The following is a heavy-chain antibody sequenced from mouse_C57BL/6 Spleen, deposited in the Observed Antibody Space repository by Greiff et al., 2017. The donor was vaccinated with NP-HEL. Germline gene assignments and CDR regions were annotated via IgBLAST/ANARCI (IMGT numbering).Heavy chain of an antibody. D-gene: IGHD1-1*01. CDR1: GFTFSNYW. J-gene: IGHJ3*01. CDR2: IRLKSDNYAT. V-gene: IGHV6-3*01. CDR3: TPYYYGSSYAY. Sequence: EVKLVESGGGLVQPGGSMKLSCVASGFTFSNYWMNWVRQSPEKGLEWVAQIRLKSDNYATHYAESVKGRFTISRDDSKSSVYLQMNNLRAEDTGIYYCTPYYYGSSYAYWGQGTLVTVSA.